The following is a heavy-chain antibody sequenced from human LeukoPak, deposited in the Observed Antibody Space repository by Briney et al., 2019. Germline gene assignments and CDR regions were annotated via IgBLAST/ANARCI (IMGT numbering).Heavy chain of an antibody. CDR3: AKGGGKVQDY. CDR1: GITFSNYW. Sequence: PGGSLRLSRAASGITFSNYWMHWVRQAPGKGLVWVSRISSDGSSTNYADSVKGRFTISRDNAKNTLYLQMNSLRAEDTAVYYCAKGGGKVQDYWGQGTLVTVSS. V-gene: IGHV3-74*01. J-gene: IGHJ4*02. CDR2: ISSDGSST. D-gene: IGHD4-23*01.